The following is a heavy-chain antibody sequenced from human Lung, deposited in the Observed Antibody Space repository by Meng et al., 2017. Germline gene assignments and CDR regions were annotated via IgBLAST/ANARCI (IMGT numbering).Heavy chain of an antibody. CDR3: ARGPTTMAHDFDY. D-gene: IGHD4-11*01. V-gene: IGHV4-34*01. CDR2: INHSGST. Sequence: QVQLPQWGAGLLKTSATLSLTCVVSGGSFSDYYWSWIRQPPGKGLEWIGEINHSGSTNYNPSLESRATISVDTSQNNLSLKLSSVTAADSAVYYCARGPTTMAHDFDYWGQGTLVTVSS. CDR1: GGSFSDYY. J-gene: IGHJ4*02.